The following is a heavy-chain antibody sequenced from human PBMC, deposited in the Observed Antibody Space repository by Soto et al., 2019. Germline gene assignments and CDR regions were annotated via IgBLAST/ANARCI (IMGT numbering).Heavy chain of an antibody. CDR1: GYTFTSYD. Sequence: GASVKASCKASGYTFTSYDINWVRQATGQGLEWMGWMNPNSGNTGYAQKFQGRVIMTRDTSISTAYMELSSLRSEDTAVYYCARGGMTLYYYYGMGVWGRGPTVAVSS. CDR2: MNPNSGNT. J-gene: IGHJ6*02. CDR3: ARGGMTLYYYYGMGV. V-gene: IGHV1-8*01.